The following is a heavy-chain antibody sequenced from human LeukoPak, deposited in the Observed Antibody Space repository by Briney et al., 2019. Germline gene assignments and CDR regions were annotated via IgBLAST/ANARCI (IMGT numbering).Heavy chain of an antibody. V-gene: IGHV4-31*03. Sequence: SETLSLTCTVSGGSISSGGYYWSWIRQRPGKGLEWIGYIYYSGSTYYNPSLKSRVTISVDTSKNQFSLKLSSVTAADTAVYYCAREGATNPLDYWGQGTLVTVSS. CDR2: IYYSGST. D-gene: IGHD1-26*01. J-gene: IGHJ4*02. CDR3: AREGATNPLDY. CDR1: GGSISSGGYY.